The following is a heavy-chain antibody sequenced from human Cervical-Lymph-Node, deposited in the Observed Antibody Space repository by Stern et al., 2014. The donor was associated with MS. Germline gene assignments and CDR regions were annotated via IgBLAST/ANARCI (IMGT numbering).Heavy chain of an antibody. D-gene: IGHD4-17*01. CDR2: INPSGSSK. J-gene: IGHJ4*02. CDR1: GYTFTSYY. V-gene: IGHV1-46*01. CDR3: ARDLSGDYGY. Sequence: VQPVESGAEVKKPGAPVKVSCKASGYTFTSYYMHWVRQAPGQGLEWMGIINPSGSSKRYAPKFQGRVTMTRETSQTPLDRNLGSLRSEDTAVYYCARDLSGDYGYWGQGTLVTVSS.